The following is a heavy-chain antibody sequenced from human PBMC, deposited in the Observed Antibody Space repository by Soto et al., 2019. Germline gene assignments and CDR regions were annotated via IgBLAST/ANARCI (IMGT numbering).Heavy chain of an antibody. J-gene: IGHJ5*02. CDR3: ARRERYYGSPGWFDP. Sequence: SETLSLTCSVSGGSISSFTYYWGWIRHPPGKGLEWIGTVYYNENTYYNPSLKSRVTITVDTAKNQFSLNLRSVTAADTAMYFCARRERYYGSPGWFDPWGPGTQVTVSS. D-gene: IGHD3-10*01. CDR1: GGSISSFTYY. V-gene: IGHV4-39*01. CDR2: VYYNENT.